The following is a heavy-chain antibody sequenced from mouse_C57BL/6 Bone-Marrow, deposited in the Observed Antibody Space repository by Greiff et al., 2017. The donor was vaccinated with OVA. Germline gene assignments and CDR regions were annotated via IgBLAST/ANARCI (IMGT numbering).Heavy chain of an antibody. Sequence: VQLQQSGAELVRPGASVKLSCTASGFNIKDDYMHWVKQRPEQGLEWIGWIDPENGDTEYASKFQGKATITADTSSNTAYLQLSNLTSEDTAVYYCPSYGNFDYWGQGTTLTVSS. CDR3: PSYGNFDY. D-gene: IGHD2-1*01. CDR2: IDPENGDT. CDR1: GFNIKDDY. J-gene: IGHJ2*01. V-gene: IGHV14-4*01.